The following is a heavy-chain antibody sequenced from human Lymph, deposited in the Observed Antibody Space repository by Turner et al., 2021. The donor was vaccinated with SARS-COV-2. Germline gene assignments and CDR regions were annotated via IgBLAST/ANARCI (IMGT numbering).Heavy chain of an antibody. CDR1: GIIVSRNY. CDR2: IYSGGTT. CDR3: ARDLGTYGMDV. J-gene: IGHJ6*02. D-gene: IGHD6-13*01. V-gene: IGHV3-53*02. Sequence: VQLLETGGGLLQPGGSLSLSCAASGIIVSRNYMNWVRQAPGKGLEWVSVIYSGGTTYYADSVKGRFTISRDNSKNTLYLQMNSLRVEDTAVYYCARDLGTYGMDVWGQGTTVTVSS.